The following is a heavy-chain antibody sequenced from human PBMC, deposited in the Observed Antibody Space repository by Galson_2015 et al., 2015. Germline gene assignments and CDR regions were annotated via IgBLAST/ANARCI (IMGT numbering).Heavy chain of an antibody. D-gene: IGHD3-10*01. V-gene: IGHV3-33*01. Sequence: SLRLSCAASGFTFSSYGMHWVRQAPGKGLEWVAVIWYDGSNKYYADSVKGRFTISRDNSKNTLYLQMNSLRAEDTAVYYCARDFAMVRGTPFDPWGQGTLVTVS. J-gene: IGHJ5*02. CDR2: IWYDGSNK. CDR1: GFTFSSYG. CDR3: ARDFAMVRGTPFDP.